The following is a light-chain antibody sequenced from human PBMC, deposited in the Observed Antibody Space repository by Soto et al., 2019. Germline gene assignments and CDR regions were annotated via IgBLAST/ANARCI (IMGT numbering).Light chain of an antibody. V-gene: IGLV2-14*01. CDR2: GVS. J-gene: IGLJ3*02. Sequence: QSVLTQPASVSASPGQSITISCTGGKNDIGSSDYVSWYQQHPGKARKLIIYGVSNRPSGTSDRFSGSKSGNTASLTISGLQADDEADYYCSSSTSSNTLVFGGGTKVTVL. CDR3: SSSTSSNTLV. CDR1: KNDIGSSDY.